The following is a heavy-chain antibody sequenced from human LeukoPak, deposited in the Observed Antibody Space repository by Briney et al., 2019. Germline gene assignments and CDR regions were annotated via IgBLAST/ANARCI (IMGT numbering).Heavy chain of an antibody. CDR3: AREDYGGNSGY. CDR2: INSDGSST. D-gene: IGHD4-23*01. CDR1: GFTFSSYW. J-gene: IGHJ4*01. V-gene: IGHV3-74*01. Sequence: PGESLRLSCAASGFTFSSYWMRWVRQAPGKGLVWVSRINSDGSSTSYADSVKGRFTISRDNAKNTLYLQMNSLRDEDTAVYYCAREDYGGNSGYWGHGTLVTVSS.